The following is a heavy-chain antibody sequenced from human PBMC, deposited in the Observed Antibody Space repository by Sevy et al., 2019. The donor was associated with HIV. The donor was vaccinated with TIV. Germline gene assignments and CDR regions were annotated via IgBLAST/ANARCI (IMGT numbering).Heavy chain of an antibody. CDR2: IIPIFGTA. V-gene: IGHV1-69*13. J-gene: IGHJ4*02. D-gene: IGHD6-13*01. CDR3: TRSPGIAAAAFAF. CDR1: GGTFSSYA. Sequence: ASVKVSCKASGGTFSSYAISWVRQAPGQGLEWMGGIIPIFGTANYAQKFQGRVTITADESTSTAYMELSTLRSEDTAEYFCTRSPGIAAAAFAFWGQGTLVTVSS.